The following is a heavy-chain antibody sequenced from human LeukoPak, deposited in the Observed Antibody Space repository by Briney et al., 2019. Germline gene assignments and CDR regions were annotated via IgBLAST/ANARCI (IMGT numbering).Heavy chain of an antibody. V-gene: IGHV3-23*01. CDR3: ASRNYYDSSGYYYYYFDY. CDR1: GFTFSNYA. J-gene: IGHJ4*02. D-gene: IGHD3-22*01. CDR2: ISGSGTST. Sequence: PGGSLRLSCAASGFTFSNYAMSWVRQAPGKGLEWVSGISGSGTSTYYADSVKGRFTIPRDNSKNTLYLQMNSLRAEDTAVYYCASRNYYDSSGYYYYYFDYWGQGILVTVSS.